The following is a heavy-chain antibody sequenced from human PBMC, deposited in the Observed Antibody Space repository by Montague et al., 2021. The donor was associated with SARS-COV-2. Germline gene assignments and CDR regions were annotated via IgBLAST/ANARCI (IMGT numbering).Heavy chain of an antibody. J-gene: IGHJ3*02. CDR1: GFTFSSYE. CDR2: ISSSGSAK. D-gene: IGHD3-10*01. V-gene: IGHV3-48*03. CDR3: ARGGSVIMVRGLIADAFDI. Sequence: SLRLSCAASGFTFSSYEMNWVRQAPGKGLEWVSYISSSGSAKYYADSVKGRFTISRDNAKNSLYLQMNSLRAEDTAVYYCARGGSVIMVRGLIADAFDIWGQGTMVTVSS.